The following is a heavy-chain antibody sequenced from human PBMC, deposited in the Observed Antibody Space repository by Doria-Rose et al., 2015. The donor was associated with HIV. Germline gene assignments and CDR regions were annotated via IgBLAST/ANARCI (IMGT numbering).Heavy chain of an antibody. CDR3: AKAPIIGPKYYFYMDV. V-gene: IGHV3-9*01. Sequence: VQLQESGGGLVQPGRSLRLSCVGSGFSFESYAMHWVRLAPGKCLEWVAGISWDSGAKGNADSVEGRFTISRDNAKKSVYLEMRSLRPEDTAFYYCAKAPIIGPKYYFYMDVWGKGTSVTVSS. D-gene: IGHD3-3*01. CDR1: GFSFESYA. CDR2: ISWDSGAK. J-gene: IGHJ6*03.